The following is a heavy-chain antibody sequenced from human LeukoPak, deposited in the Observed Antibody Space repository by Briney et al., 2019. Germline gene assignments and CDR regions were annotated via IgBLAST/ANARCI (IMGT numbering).Heavy chain of an antibody. Sequence: ASVTVSFTASGYTFTVYYMHWVRQAPGQGLEWMGWINPNSGGTNYAPKFQGRVTMTRDTSISTAYMELSSLRCDDTAVYYCASGSSYDSSGRGFDYWGQGTLVTVSS. V-gene: IGHV1-2*02. CDR3: ASGSSYDSSGRGFDY. CDR1: GYTFTVYY. CDR2: INPNSGGT. J-gene: IGHJ4*02. D-gene: IGHD3-22*01.